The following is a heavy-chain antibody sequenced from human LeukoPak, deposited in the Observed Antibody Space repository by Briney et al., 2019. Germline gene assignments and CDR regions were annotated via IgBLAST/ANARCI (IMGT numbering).Heavy chain of an antibody. CDR2: ISSSSSYI. CDR3: ATKKYISSSNGMDV. Sequence: GGSLRLSCAASGFTFSSYSMNWVRQAPGKGLEWVSSISSSSSYIYYADSVKGRFTISRDNAKNSLYLQMNSLGVEDTAVYYCATKKYISSSNGMDVWGQGTTVTVSS. D-gene: IGHD6-6*01. V-gene: IGHV3-21*01. J-gene: IGHJ6*02. CDR1: GFTFSSYS.